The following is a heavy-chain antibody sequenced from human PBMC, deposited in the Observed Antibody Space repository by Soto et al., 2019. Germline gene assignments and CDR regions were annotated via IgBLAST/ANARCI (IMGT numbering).Heavy chain of an antibody. Sequence: PSETLSLTCTVSGGSISSSSYYWGWIRQPPGKGLEWIGSIYYSGSTYYNPSLKSRVTISVDTSKNQFSLKLRSVTAADTAVYYCASNSYYYDSSGYQPPLMDVWGQGTTVTVSS. V-gene: IGHV4-39*01. D-gene: IGHD3-22*01. J-gene: IGHJ6*02. CDR1: GGSISSSSYY. CDR3: ASNSYYYDSSGYQPPLMDV. CDR2: IYYSGST.